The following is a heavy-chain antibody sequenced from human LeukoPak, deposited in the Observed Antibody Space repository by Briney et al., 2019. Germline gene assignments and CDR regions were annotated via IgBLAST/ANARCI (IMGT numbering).Heavy chain of an antibody. J-gene: IGHJ3*02. CDR1: GFTFSSYA. CDR2: ISGSGGST. CDR3: ARDQITMIVVVAPDAFDI. Sequence: GGSLRLSCAASGFTFSSYAMSWGRQAPGKGLEWVSAISGSGGSTYYADSVKGRFTISRDNAKNSLYLQMNSLRAEDTAVYYCARDQITMIVVVAPDAFDIWGQGTMVTVSS. V-gene: IGHV3-23*01. D-gene: IGHD3-22*01.